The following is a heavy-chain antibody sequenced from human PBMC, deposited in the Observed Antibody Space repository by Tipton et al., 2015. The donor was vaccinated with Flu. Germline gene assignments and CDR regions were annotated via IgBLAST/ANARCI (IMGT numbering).Heavy chain of an antibody. V-gene: IGHV4-4*07. Sequence: LRLSCTVSGASISSYFWSWIRQPAGKGLQWIGRIYTNGRTNYNPSLESRVSISADTSKNEFSLSLSSVTAADTAMYYCARYRGSNARGEGNDAFDIWGQGTMVSVSS. CDR2: IYTNGRT. D-gene: IGHD1-26*01. J-gene: IGHJ3*02. CDR3: ARYRGSNARGEGNDAFDI. CDR1: GASISSYF.